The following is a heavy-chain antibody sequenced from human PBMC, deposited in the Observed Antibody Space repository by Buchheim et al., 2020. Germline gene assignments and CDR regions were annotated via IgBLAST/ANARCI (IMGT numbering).Heavy chain of an antibody. V-gene: IGHV1-69*06. J-gene: IGHJ6*02. CDR3: AGGSTTVTTSDSLYYYYGMDV. CDR2: IIPIFGTA. CDR1: GGTFSSYA. D-gene: IGHD4-17*01. Sequence: QVQLVQSGAEVKKPGSSVKVSCKASGGTFSSYAISWVRQAPGQGLEWMGGIIPIFGTANYAQKFQGRVTITADKSTSTAYMVLSSLRSEDTAVYYCAGGSTTVTTSDSLYYYYGMDVWGQGTT.